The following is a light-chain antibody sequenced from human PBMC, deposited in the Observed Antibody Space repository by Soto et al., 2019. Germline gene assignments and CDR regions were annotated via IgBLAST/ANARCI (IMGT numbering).Light chain of an antibody. Sequence: QSALTQPASVSGSPGQSITISCTGTSSDVGGYNYVSWYQQHPGKAPKLMIYDVXNRPXXXSNRXXGSKSGNTASLTISGXXXXXXXXYYCSSYTSSSTLNFGTGTKVTVL. V-gene: IGLV2-14*01. J-gene: IGLJ1*01. CDR1: SSDVGGYNY. CDR2: DVX. CDR3: SSYTSSSTLN.